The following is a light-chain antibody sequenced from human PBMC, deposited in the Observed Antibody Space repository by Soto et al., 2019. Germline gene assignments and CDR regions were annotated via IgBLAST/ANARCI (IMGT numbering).Light chain of an antibody. CDR3: QQYNNWPPGT. CDR1: QSVSSN. J-gene: IGKJ1*01. CDR2: GAS. V-gene: IGKV3-15*01. Sequence: EIVVTQSRATLSVSPGERATLSCRASQSVSSNLAWYQQKPGQAPRLLIYGASTRATGIPARFSGSGSGTEFTLTISSLQSEDFAVYYCQQYNNWPPGTFGQGTKVDIK.